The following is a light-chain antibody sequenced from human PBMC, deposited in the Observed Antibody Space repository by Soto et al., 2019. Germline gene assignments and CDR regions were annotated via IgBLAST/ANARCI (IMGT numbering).Light chain of an antibody. CDR2: LAS. V-gene: IGKV1-9*01. CDR3: QQLESDPPWT. CDR1: QDISNY. J-gene: IGKJ1*01. Sequence: IQLTQSPSSLSASVGDRVTVTCRASQDISNYLAWYQQSPGRAPKFLIYLASTLESGVPSRFSGSGSGTDFTLTVSSLQPEDIATYYCQQLESDPPWTFVQATRVAIK.